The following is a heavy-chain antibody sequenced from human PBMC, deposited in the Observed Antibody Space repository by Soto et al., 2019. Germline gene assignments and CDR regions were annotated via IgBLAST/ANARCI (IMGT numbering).Heavy chain of an antibody. J-gene: IGHJ6*02. CDR2: ISAYNGNT. D-gene: IGHD2-21*02. Sequence: QVQLVQSGAEVKKPGASVKVSCKASGYTFTSYGITWVRQAPGQGLEWMGGISAYNGNTNYAQKLQGRVTMTTDTSTSTAYMELRSLRSDDTAVYYCARASSYCGGDCYYYYGMDVLGQGTTVTVSS. CDR1: GYTFTSYG. CDR3: ARASSYCGGDCYYYYGMDV. V-gene: IGHV1-18*01.